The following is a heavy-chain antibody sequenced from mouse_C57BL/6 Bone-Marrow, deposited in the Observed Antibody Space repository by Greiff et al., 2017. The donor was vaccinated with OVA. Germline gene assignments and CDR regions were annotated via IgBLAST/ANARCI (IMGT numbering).Heavy chain of an antibody. V-gene: IGHV1-62-2*01. CDR3: ARHEERITTVVEGWYFDV. J-gene: IGHJ1*03. CDR1: GYTFTEYT. D-gene: IGHD1-1*01. Sequence: VKLQESGAELVKPGASVKLSCKASGYTFTEYTIHWVKQRSGQGLEWIGWFYPGSGSIKYNEKFKDKATLTADKSSSTVYMELSRLTSEDSAVYFCARHEERITTVVEGWYFDVWGTGTTVTVSS. CDR2: FYPGSGSI.